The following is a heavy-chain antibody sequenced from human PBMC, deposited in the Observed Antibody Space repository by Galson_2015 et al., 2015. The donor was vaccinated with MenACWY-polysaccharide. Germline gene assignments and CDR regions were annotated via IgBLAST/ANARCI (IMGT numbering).Heavy chain of an antibody. D-gene: IGHD4-17*01. CDR2: ISVYNGNT. CDR1: GYTFTSYG. V-gene: IGHV1-18*01. J-gene: IGHJ4*02. CDR3: ARDFLSTVTTRPGY. Sequence: SVKVSCKASGYTFTSYGISWARQAPGQGLEWMGWISVYNGNTKYAQNLQGRVTMTTDTSTSTAYMELRSLRSDDTAVYYCARDFLSTVTTRPGYWGQGTLVTVSS.